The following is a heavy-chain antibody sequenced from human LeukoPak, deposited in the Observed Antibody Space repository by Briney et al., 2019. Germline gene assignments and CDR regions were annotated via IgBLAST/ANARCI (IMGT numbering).Heavy chain of an antibody. CDR3: ASHQEGTMMSY. CDR2: IYSSGST. Sequence: EPSETLSLTCTVSGGSSSSSNYYWGWIRQPPGKGLEWIGIIYSSGSTHCNPSLKSRVTISLDTSRNQFSLNLHSVTDADTAVYYCASHQEGTMMSYWGQGTLVTVSS. D-gene: IGHD3-22*01. V-gene: IGHV4-39*01. J-gene: IGHJ4*02. CDR1: GGSSSSSNYY.